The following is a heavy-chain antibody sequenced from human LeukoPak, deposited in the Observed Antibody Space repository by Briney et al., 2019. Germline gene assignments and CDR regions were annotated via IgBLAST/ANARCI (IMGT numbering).Heavy chain of an antibody. CDR3: ASGDIVAVPAAPRYYYYYMDV. D-gene: IGHD2-2*01. CDR1: GYTFTGYY. CDR2: INPNSGGT. Sequence: GASVKVSCKASGYTFTGYYMHWVRQAPGQGLEWMGWINPNSGGTNYAQKFQGRVTMTRDTSISTAYMELSRLRSDDTAVYYCASGDIVAVPAAPRYYYYYMDVWGKGTTVTVSS. V-gene: IGHV1-2*02. J-gene: IGHJ6*03.